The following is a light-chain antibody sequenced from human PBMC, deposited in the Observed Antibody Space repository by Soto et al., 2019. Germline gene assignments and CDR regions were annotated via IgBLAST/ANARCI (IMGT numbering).Light chain of an antibody. CDR1: SSNIGNNY. Sequence: QSALTQPPSVSAAPGQKVTISCSGSSSNIGNNYVSWYQHLPGTAPKLLIYDNNKRPSGIPDRFSGSQSGTSATLGITGLQTGDEADYYCGTWDSSLSAVFGGGTKVTVL. CDR2: DNN. V-gene: IGLV1-51*01. CDR3: GTWDSSLSAV. J-gene: IGLJ2*01.